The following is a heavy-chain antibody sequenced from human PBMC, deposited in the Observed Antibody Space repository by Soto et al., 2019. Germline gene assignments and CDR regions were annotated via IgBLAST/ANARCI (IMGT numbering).Heavy chain of an antibody. CDR2: IYYSGST. CDR1: GGSISSGGYY. J-gene: IGHJ4*02. CDR3: ATFKTKYYYDSSGYYFDY. Sequence: PSETLSLTCTVSGGSISSGGYYWSWIRQHPGKGLEWIGYIYYSGSTYYNPSLKSRVTISVDTSKNQFSLKLSSVTAADTAVYYCATFKTKYYYDSSGYYFDYWGQGTLVTVSS. V-gene: IGHV4-31*03. D-gene: IGHD3-22*01.